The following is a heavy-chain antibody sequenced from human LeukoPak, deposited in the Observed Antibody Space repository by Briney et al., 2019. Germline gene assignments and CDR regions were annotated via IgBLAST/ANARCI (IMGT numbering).Heavy chain of an antibody. J-gene: IGHJ3*02. Sequence: ASVKVSCKASGYTFTSYYMHWVRQAPGQGLEWMGIINPSGGSTSYEQKFHGRVTMTRDTSTSTVYMELSRLRSEDTAVYYCARDRRVVEAFDIWGQGTMVTVSS. V-gene: IGHV1-46*01. CDR3: ARDRRVVEAFDI. D-gene: IGHD2-15*01. CDR1: GYTFTSYY. CDR2: INPSGGST.